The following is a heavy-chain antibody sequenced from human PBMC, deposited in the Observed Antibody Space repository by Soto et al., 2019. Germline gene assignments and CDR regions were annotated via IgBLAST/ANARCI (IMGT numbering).Heavy chain of an antibody. Sequence: EVQLLESGGGLEQPGGSLRLSCAASGFTFSSYLMTWVRRPPGKGLEWVSTNSGNGGSTYYADSVKGRFTISRDNSKNTLYLQMNRLRAEDTAIYYCARGVSLDFWGQGTLVAVSS. CDR2: NSGNGGST. V-gene: IGHV3-23*01. CDR1: GFTFSSYL. J-gene: IGHJ4*02. CDR3: ARGVSLDF.